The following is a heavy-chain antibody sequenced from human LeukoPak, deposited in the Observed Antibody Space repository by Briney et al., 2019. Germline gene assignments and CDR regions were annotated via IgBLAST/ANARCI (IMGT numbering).Heavy chain of an antibody. J-gene: IGHJ3*02. CDR1: GFTFSSYA. CDR3: ARDSVDAFDI. Sequence: GRSLRLSCAASGFTFSSYAMHWARQAPGKGLEWVAVISYDGSNKYYADSVKGRFTISRDNSKNTLYLQMNSLRAEDTAVYYCARDSVDAFDIWGQGTMVTVSS. V-gene: IGHV3-30*04. CDR2: ISYDGSNK.